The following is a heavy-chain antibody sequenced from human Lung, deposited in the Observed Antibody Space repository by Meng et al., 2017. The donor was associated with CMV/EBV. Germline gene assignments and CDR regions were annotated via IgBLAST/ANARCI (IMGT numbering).Heavy chain of an antibody. Sequence: ESXKISXAASGFTFSSYAMSWVRQAPGKGLEWVSAISGSGGSTYYADSVKGRFTISRDNSKNTLYLQMNSLRAEDTAVYYCAKTVVVPAAPYYFDYWGQGTLVXVSS. CDR3: AKTVVVPAAPYYFDY. CDR1: GFTFSSYA. CDR2: ISGSGGST. V-gene: IGHV3-23*01. J-gene: IGHJ4*02. D-gene: IGHD2-2*01.